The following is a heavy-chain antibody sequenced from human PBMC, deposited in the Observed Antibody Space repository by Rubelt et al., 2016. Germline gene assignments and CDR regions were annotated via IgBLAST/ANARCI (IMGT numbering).Heavy chain of an antibody. V-gene: IGHV4-34*01. CDR1: GGSFSGYY. D-gene: IGHD4-17*01. CDR3: ATGTTVTTGLAY. J-gene: IGHJ4*02. Sequence: QVQLQQWGAGLLKPSETLSLTCAVYGGSFSGYYWSWIRQPPGKGLEWIGKINHSGSTYYNPSLKSRVTISVDTSKNQFSLKLSSVTAADTAVYYCATGTTVTTGLAYWGQGTLVTVSS. CDR2: INHSGST.